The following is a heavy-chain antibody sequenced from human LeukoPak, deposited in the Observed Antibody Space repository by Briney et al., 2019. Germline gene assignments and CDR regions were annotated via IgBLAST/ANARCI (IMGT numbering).Heavy chain of an antibody. V-gene: IGHV1-2*02. CDR3: ARPRPITIFGVVIIATDAFDI. D-gene: IGHD3-3*01. Sequence: GASVKVSCKASGYTFTGYYMHWVRQAPGQGLERMGWINPNSGGTNYAQKFQGRVTMTRDTSISTAYMELSRLRSDDTAVYYCARPRPITIFGVVIIATDAFDIWGQGTMVTVSS. J-gene: IGHJ3*02. CDR1: GYTFTGYY. CDR2: INPNSGGT.